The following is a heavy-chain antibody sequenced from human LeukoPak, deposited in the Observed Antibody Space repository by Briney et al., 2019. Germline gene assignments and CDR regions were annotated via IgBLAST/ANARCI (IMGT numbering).Heavy chain of an antibody. D-gene: IGHD6-19*01. CDR1: GGSFSGYS. V-gene: IGHV4-34*01. Sequence: PSETLSLTCAVYGGSFSGYSWSWIRQSPGRGLEWIGEINYSGSTNYNPSLSSRVTISVDTSKNQFSLKLSSVTAADTAVYYCARARIPVAGPGPRKKKTTRYGMDVWGQGTAVTVSS. CDR3: ARARIPVAGPGPRKKKTTRYGMDV. CDR2: INYSGST. J-gene: IGHJ6*02.